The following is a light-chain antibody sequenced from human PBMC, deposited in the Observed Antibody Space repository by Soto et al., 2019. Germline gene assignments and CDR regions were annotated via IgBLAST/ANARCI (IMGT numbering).Light chain of an antibody. CDR3: QQRSNWPPIT. CDR2: GAS. CDR1: QSVSSSY. Sequence: IVLTQSPGTLSLSRGERATLSCRASQSVSSSYLAWYQQKPGQAPRLLIYGASSRATGIPDRFSGSGSGTDFTLTISRLEPEDFAVYYCQQRSNWPPITFGQGTRLEIK. V-gene: IGKV3D-20*02. J-gene: IGKJ5*01.